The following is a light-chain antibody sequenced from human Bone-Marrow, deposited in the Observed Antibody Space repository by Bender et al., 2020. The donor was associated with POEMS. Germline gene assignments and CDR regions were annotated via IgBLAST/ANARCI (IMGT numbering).Light chain of an antibody. Sequence: QSSLTQPASVSGSPGQSITISCTGASIDIGSHDRVAWYQQHPGKAPKLIIFEVSKRPSGVSHRFSGSKSGNMASLTISGLQADDEGTYYCCSYAGFSDFFGRGTQLTVL. CDR1: SIDIGSHDR. J-gene: IGLJ2*01. V-gene: IGLV2-23*02. CDR3: CSYAGFSDF. CDR2: EVS.